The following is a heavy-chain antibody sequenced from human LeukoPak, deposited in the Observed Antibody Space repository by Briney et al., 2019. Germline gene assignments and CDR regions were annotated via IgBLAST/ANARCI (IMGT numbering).Heavy chain of an antibody. J-gene: IGHJ3*02. V-gene: IGHV4-61*02. CDR2: IYTSGTT. CDR1: GGSISSSSYY. Sequence: SSETLSLTCTVSGGSISSSSYYWSWIRQPAGKGLEWIGRIYTSGTTNYNPSLKSRVTMSVDTSKNQFSLKLSSVTAADTAVYYCARDAGILWFGELSPDPQDAFDIWGQGTMVTVSS. CDR3: ARDAGILWFGELSPDPQDAFDI. D-gene: IGHD3-10*01.